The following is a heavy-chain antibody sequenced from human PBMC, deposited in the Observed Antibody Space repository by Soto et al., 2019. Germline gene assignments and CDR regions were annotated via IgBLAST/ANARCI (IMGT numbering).Heavy chain of an antibody. CDR2: FDPEDGEA. CDR1: GYTLTEFA. V-gene: IGHV1-24*01. D-gene: IGHD2-2*01. Sequence: QVQVVQSGAEVKKPGASVKVSCKISGYTLTEFALSWVRQAPGNGLEWLGGFDPEDGEAISAQNVQGRITMTADASTGKVFMELNSLRSDDTAVYYCTALYASGVEFWGQGTMVTVSS. CDR3: TALYASGVEF. J-gene: IGHJ4*01.